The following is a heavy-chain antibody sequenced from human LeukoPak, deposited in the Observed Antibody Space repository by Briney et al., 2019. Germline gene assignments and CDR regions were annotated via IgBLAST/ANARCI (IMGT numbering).Heavy chain of an antibody. V-gene: IGHV4-59*01. Sequence: PSETLSLTCTVSGGSISSYYWSWIRQPPGKGLEWIGYIYYSGSTNYNPSLKSRVTISVDTSNNQFSLKLSSVTAADTAVYYCARGGYSSGWPPGPQDYWGQGTLVTVS. J-gene: IGHJ4*02. CDR3: ARGGYSSGWPPGPQDY. CDR1: GGSISSYY. D-gene: IGHD6-19*01. CDR2: IYYSGST.